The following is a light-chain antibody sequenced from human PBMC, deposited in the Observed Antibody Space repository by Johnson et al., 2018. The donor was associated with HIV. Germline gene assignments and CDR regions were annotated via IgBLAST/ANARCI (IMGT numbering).Light chain of an antibody. CDR2: ENN. CDR3: GTWDTSLSAGGV. Sequence: QSVLTQSPSVSAAPGQNVTISCSGGSSNIGTNYVSWYQQFPGTAPKLLIYENNKRPSGIPDRFSDSTSGTSATLGITGLQTGDEADYYCGTWDTSLSAGGVFGSGTKVTVL. J-gene: IGLJ1*01. CDR1: SSNIGTNY. V-gene: IGLV1-51*02.